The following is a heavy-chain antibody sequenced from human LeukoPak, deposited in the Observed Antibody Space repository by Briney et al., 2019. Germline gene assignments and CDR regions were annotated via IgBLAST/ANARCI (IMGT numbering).Heavy chain of an antibody. D-gene: IGHD3-10*01. CDR3: ARGGRFPDS. J-gene: IGHJ4*02. CDR2: IYASGST. V-gene: IGHV4-4*07. CDR1: SRSITNYY. Sequence: TASETLSLTCILSSRSITNYYWSWIRHPAGKGLEWIGRIYASGSTNYNPFLKSRVTMSVDSSKNQFSLNLSSVTAADTAVYYCARGGRFPDSWGQGTLVTVSS.